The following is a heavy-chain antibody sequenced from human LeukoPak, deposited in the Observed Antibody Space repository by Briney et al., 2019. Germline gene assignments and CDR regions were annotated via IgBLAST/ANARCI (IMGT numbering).Heavy chain of an antibody. V-gene: IGHV1-69*13. CDR1: GGTFSSYA. Sequence: AASVKVSCKASGGTFSSYAISWVRQAPGQGLEWMGGIIPIFGTANYAQKFQGRVTITADESTSTAYMELSSLRSEDTAVYYCARSNCSSTSCTPYYFDYWGQGTLVTVSS. CDR2: IIPIFGTA. J-gene: IGHJ4*02. CDR3: ARSNCSSTSCTPYYFDY. D-gene: IGHD2-2*01.